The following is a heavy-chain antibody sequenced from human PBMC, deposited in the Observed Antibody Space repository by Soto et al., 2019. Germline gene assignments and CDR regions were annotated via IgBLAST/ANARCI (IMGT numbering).Heavy chain of an antibody. CDR2: IYYLGNT. J-gene: IGHJ4*02. CDR1: GGSISSSSSY. Sequence: SETLSLTCTVSGGSISSSSSYWGWIRQPPGKGLEWVGSIYYLGNTYYNPSLGGRVSISVDKSKNQFSLKLNSVTAADTAVYYCARSLWFWEFLPFRYWGQGNLVTVSS. D-gene: IGHD3-10*01. CDR3: ARSLWFWEFLPFRY. V-gene: IGHV4-39*01.